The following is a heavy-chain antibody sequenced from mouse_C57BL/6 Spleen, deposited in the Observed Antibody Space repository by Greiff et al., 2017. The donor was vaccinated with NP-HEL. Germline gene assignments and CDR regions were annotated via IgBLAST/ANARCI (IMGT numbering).Heavy chain of an antibody. V-gene: IGHV1-52*01. CDR1: GYTFTSYW. CDR3: ARYYGSSYDYFDY. Sequence: QVQLQQPGAELVRPGSSVKLSCKASGYTFTSYWMHWVKQRPIQGLEWIGNIDPSDSETHYNQKFKDKATLTVDKSSSTAYMQLSSLTSEDSAVDDCARYYGSSYDYFDYWGKGTTLTVSS. D-gene: IGHD1-1*01. J-gene: IGHJ2*01. CDR2: IDPSDSET.